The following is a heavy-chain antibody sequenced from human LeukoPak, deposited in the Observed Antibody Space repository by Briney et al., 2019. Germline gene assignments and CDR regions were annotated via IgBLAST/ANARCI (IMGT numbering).Heavy chain of an antibody. CDR2: IAYHGTNE. V-gene: IGHV3-30-3*01. D-gene: IGHD3-3*01. Sequence: GGSLRLSCVASGFYFSNHAMHWVRETPGKGPECVAVIAYHGTNEYDADSVKGRFTTSRDNSKNRLYLQMKSLTPEDTAVYYCARDRDFWGYGGMVVWGQGTAVTVSS. CDR3: ARDRDFWGYGGMVV. CDR1: GFYFSNHA. J-gene: IGHJ6*02.